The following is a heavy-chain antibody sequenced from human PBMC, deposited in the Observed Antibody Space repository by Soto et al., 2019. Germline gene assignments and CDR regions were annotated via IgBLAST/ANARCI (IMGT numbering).Heavy chain of an antibody. Sequence: GGSLRLSWVVSVFNFRGYWMSWVRQAPGKGLEWVATMNEDGSEIYYVASVKGRFAISRDNDENSLHLQMNYVSAEDTGVYFCVRDVGFDYANWGQGTLVTVSS. V-gene: IGHV3-7*01. D-gene: IGHD3-16*01. CDR2: MNEDGSEI. J-gene: IGHJ4*02. CDR1: VFNFRGYW. CDR3: VRDVGFDYAN.